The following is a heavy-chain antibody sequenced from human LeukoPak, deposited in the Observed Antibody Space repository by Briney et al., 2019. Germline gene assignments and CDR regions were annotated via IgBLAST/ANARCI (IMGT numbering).Heavy chain of an antibody. Sequence: SETLSLTCTVSGGSISSYYGSWIRQPAGKGLEWIGRIYTSGSTNYNPSLKSRVTMSVDTSKNQFSLKLSSVTAADTAVYYCARDPGDYGDYWGWFDPWGQGTLVTVSS. J-gene: IGHJ5*02. CDR1: GGSISSYY. V-gene: IGHV4-4*07. CDR3: ARDPGDYGDYWGWFDP. CDR2: IYTSGST. D-gene: IGHD4-17*01.